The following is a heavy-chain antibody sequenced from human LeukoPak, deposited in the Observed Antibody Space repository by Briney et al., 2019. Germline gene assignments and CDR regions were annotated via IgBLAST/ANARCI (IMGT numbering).Heavy chain of an antibody. Sequence: GGSLRLSCAASGFTLSGFSMNWVRQAPGKGLECISHISPSGNTIYYADSVKGRFTISRDNAKNSLYLQMNSLRAEDTAVYYCARVGVFSSSWLLHWGQGTLVTVSS. J-gene: IGHJ4*02. CDR1: GFTLSGFS. D-gene: IGHD6-13*01. CDR2: ISPSGNTI. CDR3: ARVGVFSSSWLLH. V-gene: IGHV3-48*04.